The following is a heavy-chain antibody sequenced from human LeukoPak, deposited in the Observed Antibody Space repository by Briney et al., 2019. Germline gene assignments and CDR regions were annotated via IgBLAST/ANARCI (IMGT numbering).Heavy chain of an antibody. CDR1: GYTFTGYY. V-gene: IGHV1-2*04. J-gene: IGHJ6*02. CDR3: ARANMVRGVIITGYYYYGMDV. CDR2: INPNSGGT. Sequence: ASVKVSCKASGYTFTGYYMHWVRQAPGQGLEWMGWINPNSGGTNYAQKFQGWVTMTRDTSISTAYMELSRLRSDDTAVYYCARANMVRGVIITGYYYYGMDVWGQGTTVTVSS. D-gene: IGHD3-10*01.